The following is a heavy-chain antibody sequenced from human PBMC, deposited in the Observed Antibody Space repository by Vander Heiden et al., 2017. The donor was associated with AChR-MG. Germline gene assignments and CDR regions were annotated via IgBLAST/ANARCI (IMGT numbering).Heavy chain of an antibody. CDR3: AKERGVTTAGTVYFQH. CDR1: GFTSSRYG. CDR2: ISYDGSNK. V-gene: IGHV3-30*18. Sequence: QVQLVESGGGVVQPGRSLRLSCAASGFTSSRYGMHWVRQAPGKGLEWVAVISYDGSNKYYVDSVKGRFTISRDNSKNTLYLQMNSLRTEDTALYYCAKERGVTTAGTVYFQHWGQGTLVTVSS. J-gene: IGHJ1*01. D-gene: IGHD6-13*01.